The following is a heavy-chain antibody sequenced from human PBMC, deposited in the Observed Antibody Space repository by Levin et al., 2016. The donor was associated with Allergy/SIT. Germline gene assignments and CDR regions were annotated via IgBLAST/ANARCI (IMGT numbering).Heavy chain of an antibody. CDR3: ARDPTARSDDAFDI. J-gene: IGHJ3*02. Sequence: SETCPSPALSLVAPSVVTTGAGSGSHQGRAWSGLGTSISSGSTYYNPSLKSRVTISVDRSKNQFSLKLSSVTAADTAVYYCARDPTARSDDAFDIWGQGTMVTVSS. V-gene: IGHV4-59*12. D-gene: IGHD2-2*01. CDR1: VAPSVVTT. CDR2: SISSGST.